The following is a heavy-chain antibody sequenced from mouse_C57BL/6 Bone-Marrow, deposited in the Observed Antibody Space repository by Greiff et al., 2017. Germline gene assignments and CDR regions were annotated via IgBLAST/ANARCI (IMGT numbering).Heavy chain of an antibody. D-gene: IGHD2-1*01. CDR3: ARAGGIYCGSYAWFAY. CDR2: IWTGGGT. V-gene: IGHV2-9-1*01. J-gene: IGHJ3*01. Sequence: VQLVESGPGLVAPSQSLSITCTVSGFSLTSYAISWVRQPPGKGLEWLGVIWTGGGTNYNSALKSRLSISKDNSKSQVFLKMNSLQTDDTARYYCARAGGIYCGSYAWFAYWGQGTLVTVSA. CDR1: GFSLTSYA.